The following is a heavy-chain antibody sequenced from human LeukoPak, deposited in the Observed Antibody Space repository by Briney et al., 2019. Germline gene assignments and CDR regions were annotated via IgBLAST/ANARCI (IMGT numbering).Heavy chain of an antibody. CDR3: ARQLLATSDYGMDV. CDR1: GFTFSTYW. Sequence: GGSLRLSCAASGFTFSTYWMHWVRQAPGKGRLCVSRINTDGNSTRYADSVKGLFTISRDNAKNTLLLQMDSLRAEDTAVYYCARQLLATSDYGMDVWGQGTTVTVSS. J-gene: IGHJ6*02. D-gene: IGHD5-24*01. CDR2: INTDGNST. V-gene: IGHV3-74*01.